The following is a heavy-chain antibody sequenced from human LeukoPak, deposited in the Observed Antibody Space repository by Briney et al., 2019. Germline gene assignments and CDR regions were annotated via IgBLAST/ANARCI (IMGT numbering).Heavy chain of an antibody. J-gene: IGHJ3*02. CDR2: ISWNSADI. D-gene: IGHD3-10*01. Sequence: GGSLRLSCAGSGFIFDDYAMHWVRQAPGTGLAWVSGISWNSADIGYADSVKGRFTISRDNAKKTLYLQMNSLRTEDMAVYYYAKTLFGSGSPNAFDIWGQGTLVTVS. CDR3: AKTLFGSGSPNAFDI. CDR1: GFIFDDYA. V-gene: IGHV3-9*03.